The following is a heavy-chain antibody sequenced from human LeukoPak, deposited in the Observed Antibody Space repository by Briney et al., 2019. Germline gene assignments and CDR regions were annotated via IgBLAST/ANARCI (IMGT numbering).Heavy chain of an antibody. D-gene: IGHD3-16*01. Sequence: ASVKVSCKASGYTFTNYYIHWVRQAPGQGLEWVGMIDPSGGRTSYAQRFQGRVTVTTDTSTSTVYMQLSSLASEDTAVYYCARERRAWGEDFWGQGTLVTVSS. CDR1: GYTFTNYY. CDR3: ARERRAWGEDF. J-gene: IGHJ4*02. CDR2: IDPSGGRT. V-gene: IGHV1-46*01.